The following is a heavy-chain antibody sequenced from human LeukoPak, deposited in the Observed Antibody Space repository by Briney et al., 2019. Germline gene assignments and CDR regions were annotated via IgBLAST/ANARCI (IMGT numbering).Heavy chain of an antibody. CDR1: GYTFTGYY. J-gene: IGHJ4*02. V-gene: IGHV1-2*02. CDR2: INPNSGGT. CDR3: ATTPGATLDFDY. D-gene: IGHD1-26*01. Sequence: ASVKVSCKASGYTFTGYYMHWVRQAPGQGLEWMGWINPNSGGTNYAQKFQGRVTMTEDTSTDTAYMELSSLRSEDTAVYYCATTPGATLDFDYWGQGTLVTVSS.